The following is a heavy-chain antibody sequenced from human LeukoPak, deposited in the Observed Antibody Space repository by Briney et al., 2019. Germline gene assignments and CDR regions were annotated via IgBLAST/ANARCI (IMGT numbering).Heavy chain of an antibody. CDR2: MCGTSDST. Sequence: GGSLTLSCAASGFTFSSYAMSWVRQAPGRGLEWVSVMCGTSDSTYYADSVKGRFTIFRDNSKNTLYLQMNSLRAEDTAVYYCASPVVTAPYDAFDIWGQGTMVTVSS. J-gene: IGHJ3*02. CDR3: ASPVVTAPYDAFDI. CDR1: GFTFSSYA. V-gene: IGHV3-23*01. D-gene: IGHD2-21*02.